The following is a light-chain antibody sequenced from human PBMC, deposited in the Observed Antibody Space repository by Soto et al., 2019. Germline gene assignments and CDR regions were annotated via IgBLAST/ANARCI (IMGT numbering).Light chain of an antibody. Sequence: EIVLTQSPGTLSLSPGERATLSCRASQSVSSSYLAWYQQKPGQAPRLLIYGASNRATGIPDRFSGSGSGTDFTLTISRLEPEDFAVYYCQHYGSSLWTFGQGTKVDIK. J-gene: IGKJ1*01. CDR1: QSVSSSY. V-gene: IGKV3-20*01. CDR2: GAS. CDR3: QHYGSSLWT.